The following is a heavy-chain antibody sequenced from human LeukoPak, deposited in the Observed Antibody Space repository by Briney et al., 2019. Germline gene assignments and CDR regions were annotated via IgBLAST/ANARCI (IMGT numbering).Heavy chain of an antibody. J-gene: IGHJ4*02. D-gene: IGHD3-22*01. CDR1: GGSISSGDYY. Sequence: SETLSLTCTVSGGSISSGDYYWSWIRQPPGKGLEWIWYIYYSGSTYYNPSLKSRVTISVDTSKNQFSLKLSSVTAADTAVYYCAREALSYDSSGPDYWGQGTLVTVSS. V-gene: IGHV4-30-4*01. CDR2: IYYSGST. CDR3: AREALSYDSSGPDY.